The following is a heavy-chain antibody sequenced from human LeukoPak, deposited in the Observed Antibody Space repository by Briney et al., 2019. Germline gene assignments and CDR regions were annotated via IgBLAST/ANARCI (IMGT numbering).Heavy chain of an antibody. D-gene: IGHD3-22*01. J-gene: IGHJ4*02. Sequence: PGGSLRLSLAASGFTLSSYSRNWVRPAPGKGLEWVSSISSSSSYIYYADSVKGRFTISRDNAKNSLYLQMNSLRAEDTAVYYCARVYDSREYYFDYWGQGTLVTVSS. CDR1: GFTLSSYS. CDR2: ISSSSSYI. V-gene: IGHV3-21*01. CDR3: ARVYDSREYYFDY.